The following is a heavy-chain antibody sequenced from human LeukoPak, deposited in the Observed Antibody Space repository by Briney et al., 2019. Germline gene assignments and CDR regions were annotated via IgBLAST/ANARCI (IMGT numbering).Heavy chain of an antibody. CDR1: GITLSVYW. CDR2: IKQDGSEK. Sequence: PGGSLRLSCAASGITLSVYWMSWVRQAPGKGLEWVANIKQDGSEKYYIDSVQGRFTISRDNAKNSLYLQMNSLRAEDTAVYYCARSGSGYFDYWGQGSLVTVSS. CDR3: ARSGSGYFDY. V-gene: IGHV3-7*01. J-gene: IGHJ4*02.